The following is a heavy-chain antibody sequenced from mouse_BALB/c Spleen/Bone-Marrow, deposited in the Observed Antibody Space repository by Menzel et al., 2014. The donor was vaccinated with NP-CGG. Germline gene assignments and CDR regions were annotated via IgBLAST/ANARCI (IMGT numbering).Heavy chain of an antibody. V-gene: IGHV1-9*01. CDR3: ARWDTTAMDY. Sequence: QVQLQQSGAELMKPGASVKISCKATGYTFSSYWIEWVKQRPGHGLEWIGEILPGRGSTDYNEKFKGKATLTSDTSSNTACMQLSSLTSEDSAVYYCARWDTTAMDYWGQGTSVTVSS. D-gene: IGHD1-1*01. CDR1: GYTFSSYW. CDR2: ILPGRGST. J-gene: IGHJ4*01.